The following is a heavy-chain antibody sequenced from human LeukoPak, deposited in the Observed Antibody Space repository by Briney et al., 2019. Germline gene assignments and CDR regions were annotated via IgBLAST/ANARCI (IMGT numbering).Heavy chain of an antibody. CDR3: AKDRPVEFDP. CDR2: ISSSGSTI. J-gene: IGHJ5*02. CDR1: GFTFSSYE. V-gene: IGHV3-48*03. Sequence: GGSLRLSCAASGFTFSSYEMNWVRQAPGKGLEWVSYISSSGSTIYYADSVKGRFTISRDNSKNTLYLQMNSLRAEDTAVYYCAKDRPVEFDPWGQGTLVTVSS.